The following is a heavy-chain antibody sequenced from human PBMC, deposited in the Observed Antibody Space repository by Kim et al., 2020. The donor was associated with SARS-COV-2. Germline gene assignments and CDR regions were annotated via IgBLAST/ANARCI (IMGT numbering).Heavy chain of an antibody. D-gene: IGHD3-22*01. V-gene: IGHV1-2*02. CDR3: ARTDYGSSVTLDS. CDR1: GYTFTDYY. J-gene: IGHJ4*02. Sequence: ASVKVSCKTFGYTFTDYYIHWVRQAPGQGLEWMGWINPNNGGTNYTQKFQGRVTLTRDKSISTAYMELSRLRSDDTAVYYCARTDYGSSVTLDSWGQGTLVTVSS. CDR2: INPNNGGT.